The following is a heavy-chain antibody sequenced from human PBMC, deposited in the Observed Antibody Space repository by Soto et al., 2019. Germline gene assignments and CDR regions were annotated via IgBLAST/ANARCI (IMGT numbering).Heavy chain of an antibody. Sequence: SETLSLTCTVSGGSISSSSYYWGWIRQPPGKGLEWIGSIYYSGSTYYNPSLKSRVTISVDTSKNQFSLKLSSVTAADTAVYYCARPVSSGSYYVGNWFDPGGQGTLVTVSS. CDR1: GGSISSSSYY. CDR2: IYYSGST. V-gene: IGHV4-39*01. J-gene: IGHJ5*02. D-gene: IGHD1-26*01. CDR3: ARPVSSGSYYVGNWFDP.